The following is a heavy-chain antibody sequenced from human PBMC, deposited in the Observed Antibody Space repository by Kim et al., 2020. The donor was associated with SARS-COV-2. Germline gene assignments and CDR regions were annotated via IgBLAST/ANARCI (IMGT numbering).Heavy chain of an antibody. CDR3: AKDRDTAMARGYFDY. Sequence: GGSLRLSCAASEFTFSSYAMSWVRQAPGKGLEWVSAISGSGGSTYYADSVKGRFTISRDNSKNTLYLQMNSLRAEDTAVYYCAKDRDTAMARGYFDYWGQGTLVTVSS. V-gene: IGHV3-23*01. J-gene: IGHJ4*02. CDR2: ISGSGGST. D-gene: IGHD5-18*01. CDR1: EFTFSSYA.